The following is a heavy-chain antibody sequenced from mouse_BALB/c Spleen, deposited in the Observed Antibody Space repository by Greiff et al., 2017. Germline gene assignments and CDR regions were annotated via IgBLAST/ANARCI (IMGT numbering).Heavy chain of an antibody. V-gene: IGHV1-67*01. CDR1: GYTFTDYA. CDR3: AGGGYYGSSFYAMDY. J-gene: IGHJ4*01. D-gene: IGHD1-1*01. Sequence: QVQLKQSGPELVRPGESVKISCKGSGYTFTDYAMHWVKQSHAKSLEWIGVISIYYDNTNYNQKFKGKATMTVDKSSSTAYMELARLTSEDSAIYYCAGGGYYGSSFYAMDYWGQGTSVTVSS. CDR2: ISIYYDNT.